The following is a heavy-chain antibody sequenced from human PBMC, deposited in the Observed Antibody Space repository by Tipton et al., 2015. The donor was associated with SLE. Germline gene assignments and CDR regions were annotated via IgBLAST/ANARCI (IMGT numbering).Heavy chain of an antibody. Sequence: TLSLTCAVYGGSFSGYYWGWIRQPPGKGLEWIGSIYHSGSTYYNPSLKSRVTISVDTSKNQFSLKLSSVTAADTAVYYCATQSSTQYNWFDPWGQGTLVTVSS. CDR3: ATQSSTQYNWFDP. J-gene: IGHJ5*02. CDR2: IYHSGST. CDR1: GGSFSGYY. V-gene: IGHV4-34*01. D-gene: IGHD2-2*01.